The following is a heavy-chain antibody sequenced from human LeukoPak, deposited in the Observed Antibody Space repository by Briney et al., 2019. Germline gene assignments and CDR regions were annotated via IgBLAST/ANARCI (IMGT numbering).Heavy chain of an antibody. CDR2: ISCFNGDT. V-gene: IGHV1-18*01. D-gene: IGHD6-19*01. CDR3: ARDPTNTSGRYAYFDY. Sequence: ASVKVACKASGYTYNQHGISWVRQAPGQGLEWMGWISCFNGDTHYAQKFQGRATMTTDTSTTTVYMELRSLRSDDTALYYCARDPTNTSGRYAYFDYWGQGTLVTVSS. CDR1: GYTYNQHG. J-gene: IGHJ4*02.